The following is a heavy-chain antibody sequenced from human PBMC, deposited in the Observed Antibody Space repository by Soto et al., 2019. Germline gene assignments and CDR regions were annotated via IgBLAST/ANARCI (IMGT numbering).Heavy chain of an antibody. D-gene: IGHD6-6*01. J-gene: IGHJ4*02. CDR1: GFTFSGSA. CDR2: IRSKANSYAT. CDR3: TRQGDSCSSPHIDY. Sequence: GGSLRLSCAASGFTFSGSAMHWVRQASGKGLEWVGRIRSKANSYATAYAASVKGRFTISRDDSKNTAYLQMNSLKTEDTAVYYCTRQGDSCSSPHIDYWGQGTLVTVSS. V-gene: IGHV3-73*01.